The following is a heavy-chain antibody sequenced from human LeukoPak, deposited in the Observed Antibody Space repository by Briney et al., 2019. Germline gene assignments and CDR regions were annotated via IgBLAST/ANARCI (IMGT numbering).Heavy chain of an antibody. CDR2: IYHSGST. CDR1: GGSISSGGYY. J-gene: IGHJ4*02. CDR3: ARVRRFDSNGYYRG. D-gene: IGHD5-18*01. V-gene: IGHV4-30-2*01. Sequence: SETLSLTCTVSGGSISSGGYYWSWIRQPPGKGLEWIGYIYHSGSTYYNPSLKSRVTISVDRSKNQFSLKLSSVTAADTAVYYCARVRRFDSNGYYRGWGQGTLVTVSS.